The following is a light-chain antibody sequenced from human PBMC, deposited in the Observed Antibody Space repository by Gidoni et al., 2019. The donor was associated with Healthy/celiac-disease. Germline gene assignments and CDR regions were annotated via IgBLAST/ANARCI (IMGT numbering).Light chain of an antibody. CDR1: RLRSYY. V-gene: IGLV3-19*01. CDR3: NSRDSSGNHLR. Sequence: SSELTQDPAVYVALGQTVRITCQGDRLRSYYASWYQQKPGQAPVLVIYGKNNRPSGIPDRFSGSSSGNTASLTITGAQAEDEADYYCNSRDSSGNHLRFGGGTKLTVL. J-gene: IGLJ2*01. CDR2: GKN.